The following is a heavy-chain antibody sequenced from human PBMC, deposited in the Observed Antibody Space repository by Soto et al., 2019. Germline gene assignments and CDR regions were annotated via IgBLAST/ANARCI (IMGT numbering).Heavy chain of an antibody. V-gene: IGHV3-30-3*01. CDR2: ISYDGSNK. CDR1: GFTFSSYA. Sequence: QVQLVESGGGVVQPGRSLRLSCAASGFTFSSYAMHWVRQAPGKGLEWVAVISYDGSNKYYADSVKGRFTIARDISKNPLYLQMTSLRAADTAVYYCARAGGLLLDYWGQGTLVTVSS. D-gene: IGHD2-15*01. J-gene: IGHJ4*02. CDR3: ARAGGLLLDY.